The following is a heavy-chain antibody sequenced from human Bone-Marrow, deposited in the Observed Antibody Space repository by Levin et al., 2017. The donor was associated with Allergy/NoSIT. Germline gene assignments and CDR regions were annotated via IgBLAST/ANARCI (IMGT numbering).Heavy chain of an antibody. CDR3: AKEDYFFYGMDV. J-gene: IGHJ6*01. CDR2: LSASGGST. CDR1: GFIFSNYA. V-gene: IGHV3-23*01. Sequence: PGGSLRLSCAASGFIFSNYAMSWVRQAPGKGLEWVSGLSASGGSTYYADSVKGRVTISRDNSKNTLYLQLSSLRAEDTATYYYAKEDYFFYGMDVWGQGTTVSVSS.